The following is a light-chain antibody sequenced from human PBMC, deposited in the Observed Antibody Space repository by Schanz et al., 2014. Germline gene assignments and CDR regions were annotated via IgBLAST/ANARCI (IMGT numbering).Light chain of an antibody. CDR3: SSYTSSSTVV. CDR2: DVS. CDR1: SSDVGGYNY. V-gene: IGLV2-14*01. Sequence: HSALTQPPSASGSPGQSITISCTGTSSDVGGYNYVSWYQQHPGKAPKLMIYDVSNRPSGVSNRFSGSKSGNTASLTISGLQAEDEADYYCSSYTSSSTVVFGGGTKLTVL. J-gene: IGLJ2*01.